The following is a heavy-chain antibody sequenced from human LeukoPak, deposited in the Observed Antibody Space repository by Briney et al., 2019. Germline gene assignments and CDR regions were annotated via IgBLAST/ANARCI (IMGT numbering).Heavy chain of an antibody. CDR2: IIPILSIA. Sequence: SVKVSCKASGGTFSSYAISWVRQAPGQGLEWMGRIIPILSIANYAQKFQGRVTITADKSTSTAYMELSSLRSEDTAVYYCARSVPVGYNWFDPWGQGTLVTVSS. CDR1: GGTFSSYA. CDR3: ARSVPVGYNWFDP. D-gene: IGHD5/OR15-5a*01. V-gene: IGHV1-69*04. J-gene: IGHJ5*02.